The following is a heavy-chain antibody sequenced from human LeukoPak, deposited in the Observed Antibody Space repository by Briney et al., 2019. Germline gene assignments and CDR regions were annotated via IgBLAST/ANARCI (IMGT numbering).Heavy chain of an antibody. V-gene: IGHV3-23*01. CDR1: GFTFSSYA. Sequence: RPGGSLRLSCAASGFTFSSYAMSWVRQAPGKGLEWVSAISGSGGSTYYADSVKGRFTISRDHSKNTLYLQMNSLRAEDTAVYYCAKGFYVWGSYRYDSPFDYWGQGTLVTVSS. J-gene: IGHJ4*02. CDR3: AKGFYVWGSYRYDSPFDY. D-gene: IGHD3-16*02. CDR2: ISGSGGST.